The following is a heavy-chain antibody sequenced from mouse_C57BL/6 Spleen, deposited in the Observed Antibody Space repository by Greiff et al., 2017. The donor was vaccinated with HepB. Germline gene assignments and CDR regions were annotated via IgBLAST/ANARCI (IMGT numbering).Heavy chain of an antibody. Sequence: QVQLQQSGAELVKPGASVKISCKASGYAFSSYWMNWVKQRPGKGLEWIGQIYPGDGDTNYNGKFKGKATLTADKSSSTAYMQLSSLTSEDSAVYFCAQGAYRQLRLGYWGQGTTLTVSS. CDR3: AQGAYRQLRLGY. CDR2: IYPGDGDT. J-gene: IGHJ2*01. V-gene: IGHV1-80*01. D-gene: IGHD3-2*02. CDR1: GYAFSSYW.